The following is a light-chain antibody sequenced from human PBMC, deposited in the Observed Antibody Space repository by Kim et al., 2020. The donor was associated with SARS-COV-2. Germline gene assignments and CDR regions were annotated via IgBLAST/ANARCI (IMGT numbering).Light chain of an antibody. V-gene: IGKV1-6*01. CDR1: QGIRND. Sequence: AIQMTQSPSSLSASVGDRVTITCRASQGIRNDLGLYQQKPGRAPNLLIYATSTLQSGVPSRFSGSGSGTDFTLTISSLQPEDVATYYCLQDYDYPLSFGGVTKVDIK. CDR2: ATS. CDR3: LQDYDYPLS. J-gene: IGKJ4*01.